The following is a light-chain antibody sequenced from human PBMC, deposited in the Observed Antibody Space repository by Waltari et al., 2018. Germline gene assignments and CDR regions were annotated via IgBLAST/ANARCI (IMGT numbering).Light chain of an antibody. J-gene: IGKJ5*01. CDR1: QGISSY. Sequence: DIQLTQSPSFLSASVGDRVTITCRSSQGISSYLAWYQQKPGKAPNLRIHTASTLQGGVPSRFSGSGSGTDFTLTISSLQPEDFATYYCQQRHSYPITFGQGTRLEIK. CDR3: QQRHSYPIT. V-gene: IGKV1-9*01. CDR2: TAS.